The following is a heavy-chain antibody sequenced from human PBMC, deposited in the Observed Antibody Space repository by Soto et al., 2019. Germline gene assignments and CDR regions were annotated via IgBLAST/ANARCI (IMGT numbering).Heavy chain of an antibody. Sequence: SETLSLTCAVSGGSISSSNWCSCVRQPPGKGLEWIGEIYHSGSTNYNPSLKSRVTISVDKSKNQFSLKLSSVTAADTAVYYCARDRWTVYYDFWSGYHGYGMDVWGQGTTVTVSS. J-gene: IGHJ6*02. CDR2: IYHSGST. D-gene: IGHD3-3*01. CDR3: ARDRWTVYYDFWSGYHGYGMDV. CDR1: GGSISSSNW. V-gene: IGHV4-4*02.